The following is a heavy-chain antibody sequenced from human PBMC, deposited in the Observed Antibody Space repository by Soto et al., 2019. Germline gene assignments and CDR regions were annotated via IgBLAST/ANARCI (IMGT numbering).Heavy chain of an antibody. Sequence: QVQLVQSGAELKKPGASVKVSCKASGFTFSAYYIYWVRQAPGHGLEWIGWINPNSGGTNNAQKFQGRVTMTRDTSTSTVYMELSALIPDDTAVYSCARSLLDEYSSSWRSAYYGMDVWGQGTTVTVSS. CDR1: GFTFSAYY. J-gene: IGHJ6*02. CDR3: ARSLLDEYSSSWRSAYYGMDV. D-gene: IGHD6-13*01. V-gene: IGHV1-2*02. CDR2: INPNSGGT.